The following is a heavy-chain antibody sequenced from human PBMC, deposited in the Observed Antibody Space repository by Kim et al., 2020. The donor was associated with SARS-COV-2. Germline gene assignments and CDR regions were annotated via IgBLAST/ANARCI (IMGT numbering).Heavy chain of an antibody. V-gene: IGHV4-59*13. Sequence: SETLSLTCTVSGGSISSYYWSWIRQPPGKGLEWIGYIYYSGSTNYNPSLKSRVTISVDTSKNQFSLKLSSVTAADTAVYYCARYSSSWSRLFDYWGQGTLVTVSS. CDR1: GGSISSYY. CDR2: IYYSGST. J-gene: IGHJ4*02. CDR3: ARYSSSWSRLFDY. D-gene: IGHD6-13*01.